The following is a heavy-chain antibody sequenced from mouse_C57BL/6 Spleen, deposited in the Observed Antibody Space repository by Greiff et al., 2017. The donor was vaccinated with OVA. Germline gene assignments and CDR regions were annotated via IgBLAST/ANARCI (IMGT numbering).Heavy chain of an antibody. J-gene: IGHJ1*03. V-gene: IGHV1-62-2*01. D-gene: IGHD2-5*01. Sequence: VQLQQSGAELVKPGASVKLSCKASGYTFTEYTIHWVKQRSGQGLEWIGWFYPGSGSIKYNEKFKDKATLTADKSSSTVYMELSRLTSEDSAVYFCARHEEVPYSNYGDWYFDVWGTGTTVTVSS. CDR3: ARHEEVPYSNYGDWYFDV. CDR2: FYPGSGSI. CDR1: GYTFTEYT.